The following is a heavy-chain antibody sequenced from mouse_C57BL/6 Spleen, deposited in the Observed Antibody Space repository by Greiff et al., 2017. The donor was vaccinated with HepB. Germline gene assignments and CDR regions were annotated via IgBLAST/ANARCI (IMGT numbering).Heavy chain of an antibody. Sequence: VQLKESGPELVKPGASVKISCKASGYAFSSSWMNWVKQRPGKGLEWIGRIYPGDGDTNYNGKFKGKATLTADKSSSTAYMQLSSLTSEDSAVYFCARESPYCDYWGQGTTLTVSS. CDR3: ARESPYCDY. CDR1: GYAFSSSW. J-gene: IGHJ2*01. V-gene: IGHV1-82*01. CDR2: IYPGDGDT.